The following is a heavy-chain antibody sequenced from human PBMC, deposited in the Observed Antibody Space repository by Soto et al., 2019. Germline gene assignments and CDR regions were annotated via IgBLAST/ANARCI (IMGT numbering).Heavy chain of an antibody. Sequence: LETLSLTCAVYGGSFSGYYWSWIRQPPGKGLEWIGEINHSGSTNYNPSLKSRVTISVDTSKNQFSLKLSSVTAADTAVYYCARGRRIAARLDYWGQGTLVTVSS. V-gene: IGHV4-34*01. CDR1: GGSFSGYY. D-gene: IGHD6-6*01. CDR2: INHSGST. CDR3: ARGRRIAARLDY. J-gene: IGHJ4*02.